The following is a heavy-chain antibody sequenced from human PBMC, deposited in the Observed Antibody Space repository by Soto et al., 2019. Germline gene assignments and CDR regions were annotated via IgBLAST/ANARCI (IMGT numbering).Heavy chain of an antibody. CDR2: INAGNGNT. CDR3: ARDLGVGAASDY. J-gene: IGHJ4*02. CDR1: GYTFTSYA. V-gene: IGHV1-3*01. Sequence: QVQLVQSGAEVKKPGASVKVSCKASGYTFTSYAMHWVRQAPGQRLEWMGWINAGNGNTKYSQKFQGRVTITRDTSASTAYMELSRLRSEDTAVYYCARDLGVGAASDYWGQVNLVTVSS. D-gene: IGHD1-26*01.